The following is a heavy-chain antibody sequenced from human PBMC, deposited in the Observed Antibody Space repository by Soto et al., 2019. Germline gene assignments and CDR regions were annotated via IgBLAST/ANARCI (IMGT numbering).Heavy chain of an antibody. CDR3: ARVGVLVPADNYYGMDV. CDR1: GGSISSGGYY. CDR2: IYYSGST. Sequence: QVQLQESGPGLVKPSQTLSLTCTVSGGSISSGGYYWSWIRQHPGKGLEWIGYIYYSGSTYYNPSLKSRVTISVDTSKNQFSLKLSSVTAADTAVYYCARVGVLVPADNYYGMDVWGQGTTVTVSS. D-gene: IGHD2-2*01. J-gene: IGHJ6*02. V-gene: IGHV4-31*03.